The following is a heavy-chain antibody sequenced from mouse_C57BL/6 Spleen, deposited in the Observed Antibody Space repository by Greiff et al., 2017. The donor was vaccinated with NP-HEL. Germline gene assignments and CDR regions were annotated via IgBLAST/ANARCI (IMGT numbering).Heavy chain of an antibody. D-gene: IGHD1-1*01. J-gene: IGHJ1*03. V-gene: IGHV1-82*01. CDR2: IYPGDGDT. CDR3: AREEYYYGSSDRYFDV. CDR1: GYAFSSSW. Sequence: QVQLQQSGPELVKPGASVKISCKASGYAFSSSWMNWVKQRPGKGLEWIGRIYPGDGDTNYNGKFKGKATLTADKSSSTAYMQLSSLTSEDSAVYFCAREEYYYGSSDRYFDVWGTGTTVTVSS.